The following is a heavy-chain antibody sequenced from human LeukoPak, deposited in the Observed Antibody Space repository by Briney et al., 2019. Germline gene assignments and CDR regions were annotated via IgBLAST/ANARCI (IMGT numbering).Heavy chain of an antibody. J-gene: IGHJ4*02. CDR1: RFTFSSYS. V-gene: IGHV3-21*01. D-gene: IGHD3-10*01. CDR2: ISSSSSYI. CDR3: ARAPVGSGYYFDY. Sequence: GGSLRLSCAASRFTFSSYSMNWVRQAPGKGLEWVSSISSSSSYIYYADSVKGRFTISRDNAKNSLYLQMNSLRAEDTAVYYCARAPVGSGYYFDYWGQGTLVTVSS.